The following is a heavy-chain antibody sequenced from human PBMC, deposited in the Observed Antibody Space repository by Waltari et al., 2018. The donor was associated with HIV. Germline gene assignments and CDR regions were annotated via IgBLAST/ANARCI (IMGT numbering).Heavy chain of an antibody. CDR2: ISGSGGST. D-gene: IGHD2-2*01. J-gene: IGHJ4*02. V-gene: IGHV3-23*01. CDR3: AKLYCSSTSCYLRPYFDY. CDR1: GFTFSSYA. Sequence: EVQLLESGGGLVQPGGSLRLSCAASGFTFSSYAMSWVRQAPGKGLEWVSAISGSGGSTYYADSVKGRFTISRDNSKNTLYLQMNSLRAEDTAVYYCAKLYCSSTSCYLRPYFDYWGQGTLVTVSS.